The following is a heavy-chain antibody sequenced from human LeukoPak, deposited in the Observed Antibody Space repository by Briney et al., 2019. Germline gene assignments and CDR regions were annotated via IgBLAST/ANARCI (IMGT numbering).Heavy chain of an antibody. Sequence: GGSLRLSCAASGFTFSHAWMCWVRQAPGKGLEWVASVKEDGSEQYYVDSVRGRFIISRDNAKNSLYLQMNSLRAEDTAVYYCAREVVGATSIFDYWGQGTLVTVSS. CDR1: GFTFSHAW. CDR2: VKEDGSEQ. J-gene: IGHJ4*02. CDR3: AREVVGATSIFDY. D-gene: IGHD1-26*01. V-gene: IGHV3-7*01.